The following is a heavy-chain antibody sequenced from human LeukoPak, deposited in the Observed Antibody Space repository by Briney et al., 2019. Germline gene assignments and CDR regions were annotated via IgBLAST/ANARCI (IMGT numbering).Heavy chain of an antibody. CDR2: IIPIFGTA. CDR3: ARDYLGIAWELRWFDP. V-gene: IGHV1-69*13. D-gene: IGHD1-26*01. CDR1: GYTFTNNY. Sequence: ASVKVSCKASGYTFTNNYLHWVRQAPGQGLEWMGGIIPIFGTANYAQKFQGRVTITADESTSTAYMELSSLRSEDTAVYYCARDYLGIAWELRWFDPWGQGTLVTVSS. J-gene: IGHJ5*02.